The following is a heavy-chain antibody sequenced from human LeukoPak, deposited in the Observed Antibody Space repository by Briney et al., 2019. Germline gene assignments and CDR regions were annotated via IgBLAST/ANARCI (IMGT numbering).Heavy chain of an antibody. CDR1: GFTFSSYS. Sequence: PGGSLRLSCAASGFTFSSYSMNWVRQAPGKGLEWVPSFRSGSNYIYYADSLKGRFTISRDNAKNSLYLQMNSLRAEDTAVYYCARETYCTSTTCPIGDHFDYWGQGTLVTVSS. CDR2: FRSGSNYI. V-gene: IGHV3-21*01. CDR3: ARETYCTSTTCPIGDHFDY. D-gene: IGHD2-2*01. J-gene: IGHJ4*02.